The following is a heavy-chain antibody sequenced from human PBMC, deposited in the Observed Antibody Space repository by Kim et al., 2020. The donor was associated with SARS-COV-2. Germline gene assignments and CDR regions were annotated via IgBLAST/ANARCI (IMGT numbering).Heavy chain of an antibody. CDR1: GFTFSSYA. Sequence: GGSLRLSCAASGFTFSSYAMSWVRQAPGKGLEWVSAISGSGGSTYYADSVKGRFTTSRDNSKNTLYVQMNSLRAEDTAVYYCAKASYGSGSYSYNWFDPWGQGTLVTVSS. V-gene: IGHV3-23*01. D-gene: IGHD3-10*01. J-gene: IGHJ5*02. CDR3: AKASYGSGSYSYNWFDP. CDR2: ISGSGGST.